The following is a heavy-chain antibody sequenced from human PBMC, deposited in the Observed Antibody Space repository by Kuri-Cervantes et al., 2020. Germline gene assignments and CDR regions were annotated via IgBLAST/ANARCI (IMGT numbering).Heavy chain of an antibody. D-gene: IGHD3-3*01. J-gene: IGHJ6*02. V-gene: IGHV3-7*01. CDR2: IKQDGSEK. Sequence: GESLKISCAASGFTFSSYWMSWVRQAPGKGLEWVANIKQDGSEKYYVDSVKGRFTISRDNAKNSLYLQMNSLRAEDTAVYYCAREVGVTIFGVVIPAYYYYGMDVWGQGTTVTVSS. CDR3: AREVGVTIFGVVIPAYYYYGMDV. CDR1: GFTFSSYW.